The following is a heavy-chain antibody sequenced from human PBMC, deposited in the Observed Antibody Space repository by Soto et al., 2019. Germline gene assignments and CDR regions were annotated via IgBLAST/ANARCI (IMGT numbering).Heavy chain of an antibody. D-gene: IGHD4-4*01. CDR3: ARVLSNDYSPSFDP. V-gene: IGHV3-11*01. Sequence: PGGSLRLSCAASGFTFSDYYMSWIRQAPGKGLEWVSYISSSGSTIYYADSVKGRFTISRDNAKNSLYLQMNSLRAEDTAVYYCARVLSNDYSPSFDPWGQGTLVTVSS. CDR1: GFTFSDYY. J-gene: IGHJ5*02. CDR2: ISSSGSTI.